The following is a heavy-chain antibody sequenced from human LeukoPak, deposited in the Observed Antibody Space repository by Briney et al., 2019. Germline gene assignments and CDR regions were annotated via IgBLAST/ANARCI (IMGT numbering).Heavy chain of an antibody. Sequence: GGSLRLSCAASGFTFSSYDMNWVRQAPGKGLEGVSSITSGSPYIYYADSVKGRFTIPRDTAKNSLYLQVNSLIAEDTAVYYCARSPYTDYDNINWFDPWDRGTLVTVSS. CDR1: GFTFSSYD. J-gene: IGHJ5*02. CDR3: ARSPYTDYDNINWFDP. CDR2: ITSGSPYI. D-gene: IGHD5-12*01. V-gene: IGHV3-21*01.